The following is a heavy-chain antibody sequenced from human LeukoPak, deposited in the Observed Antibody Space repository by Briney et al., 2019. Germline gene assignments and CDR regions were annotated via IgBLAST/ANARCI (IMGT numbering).Heavy chain of an antibody. V-gene: IGHV4-34*01. J-gene: IGHJ4*02. CDR1: GGSFSGYY. CDR3: ARGISSSWYAGMDY. CDR2: INQSGST. Sequence: SETLSLTCAVYGGSFSGYYWSWIRQPPGKGLEWIGEINQSGSTNYNPSLKSRVTISVDTSKNQFSLKLSSVTAADTAGYYCARGISSSWYAGMDYWGQGTLVTVSS. D-gene: IGHD6-13*01.